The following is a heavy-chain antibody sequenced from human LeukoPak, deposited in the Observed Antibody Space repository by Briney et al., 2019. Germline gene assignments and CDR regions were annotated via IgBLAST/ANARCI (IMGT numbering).Heavy chain of an antibody. J-gene: IGHJ6*02. CDR2: ISSSGSTI. D-gene: IGHD6-13*01. CDR3: ARGLQQQQILGDYYYGMDV. V-gene: IGHV3-11*01. CDR1: GFTFSDYY. Sequence: GGSLRLSCAASGFTFSDYYMSWIRQAPGKGLEWVSYISSSGSTIYYADSVKGRFTISRDNAKNSLYLQMNSLRAEDTAVYYCARGLQQQQILGDYYYGMDVWGQGTTVTVSS.